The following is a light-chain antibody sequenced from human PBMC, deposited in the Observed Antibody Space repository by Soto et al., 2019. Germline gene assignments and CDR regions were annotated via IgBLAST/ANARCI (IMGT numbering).Light chain of an antibody. V-gene: IGLV1-40*01. J-gene: IGLJ3*02. CDR1: SSNIGTGYD. CDR3: QSYGNSLSAWV. Sequence: QSVLTQPPSVSGAPGQRVTISCTGSSSNIGTGYDVHWYQQLPGAAPKLLIYGNTKRPSGVPDRFSGSKSGTSAALAINGLQAEDEADYHCQSYGNSLSAWVFGGGTKLTVL. CDR2: GNT.